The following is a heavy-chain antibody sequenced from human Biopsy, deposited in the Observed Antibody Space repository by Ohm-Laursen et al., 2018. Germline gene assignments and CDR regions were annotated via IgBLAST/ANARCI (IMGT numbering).Heavy chain of an antibody. Sequence: SETLSLTCTVSGVSITGHYWTWIRQPPGKGLEWIGHISHTGYTSYKSSLKSRVTISLDTSRKHFSLRLTSLAAADTAVYYCARGSNEYGGLYFPHWGQGTLVTVSS. CDR1: GVSITGHY. D-gene: IGHD4-23*01. J-gene: IGHJ1*01. CDR2: ISHTGYT. V-gene: IGHV4-59*11. CDR3: ARGSNEYGGLYFPH.